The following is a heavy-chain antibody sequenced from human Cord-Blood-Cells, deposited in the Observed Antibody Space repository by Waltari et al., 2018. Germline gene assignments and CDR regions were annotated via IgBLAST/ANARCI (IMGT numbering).Heavy chain of an antibody. CDR1: GFTFDDYA. CDR3: AKSHSGYSGSYYRYAFDI. CDR2: ISWNSGSI. V-gene: IGHV3-9*01. D-gene: IGHD1-26*01. J-gene: IGHJ3*02. Sequence: EVQLVESGGGLVQPGRSLRLSCAASGFTFDDYAILWVRQAPGKGLEWVSGISWNSGSIGYADSVKGRFTISRDNAKNSLYLQMNSLRAEDTALYYCAKSHSGYSGSYYRYAFDIWGQGTMVTVSS.